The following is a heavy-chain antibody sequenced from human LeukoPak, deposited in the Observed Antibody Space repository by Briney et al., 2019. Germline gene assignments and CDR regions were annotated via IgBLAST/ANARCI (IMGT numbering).Heavy chain of an antibody. CDR2: ISGRGGST. Sequence: GGSLRLSCAASGFTFSSYAMSWVRQAPGKGLDWVSGISGRGGSTYYGDSVKGRFTISRDNSKNTLYLQMNSLRAEDTAVYYCAKDLGWELHDFDYWGQGTLVTVSS. D-gene: IGHD1-26*01. V-gene: IGHV3-23*01. J-gene: IGHJ4*02. CDR3: AKDLGWELHDFDY. CDR1: GFTFSSYA.